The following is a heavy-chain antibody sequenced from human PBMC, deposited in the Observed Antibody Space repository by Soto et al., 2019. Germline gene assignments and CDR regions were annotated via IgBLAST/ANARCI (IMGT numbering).Heavy chain of an antibody. CDR1: GGSISSGTYY. CDR2: IYYSGST. D-gene: IGHD3-10*01. CDR3: ARATKYDYGSGSHHV. V-gene: IGHV4-31*03. J-gene: IGHJ6*02. Sequence: QVQLQESGPGLVEPSQTLSLTCTVSGGSISSGTYYWSWIRQHPGKGLEWIGYIYYSGSTYYNPSLKSRVTISIDTSKKQFSLKLSSVTAADTGVYSCARATKYDYGSGSHHVWGQGTTVTVSS.